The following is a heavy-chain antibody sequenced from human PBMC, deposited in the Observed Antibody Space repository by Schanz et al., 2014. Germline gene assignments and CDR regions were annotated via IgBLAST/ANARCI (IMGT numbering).Heavy chain of an antibody. J-gene: IGHJ6*02. Sequence: EVQLVESGGGLVQPGGSLRLSCAASGFSVSSNFMTWVRQAPGKGLEWVSLIYSGGDTNYAGSVKGRFTISRDGSKNTLYLQMNSRRAEDTAVYYCARDHPHRGVTGYYNDVWGQGTSVTVSS. CDR3: ARDHPHRGVTGYYNDV. D-gene: IGHD3-9*01. V-gene: IGHV3-66*01. CDR1: GFSVSSNF. CDR2: IYSGGDT.